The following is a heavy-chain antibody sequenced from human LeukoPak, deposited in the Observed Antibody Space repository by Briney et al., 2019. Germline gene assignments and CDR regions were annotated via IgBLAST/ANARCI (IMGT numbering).Heavy chain of an antibody. J-gene: IGHJ5*02. CDR1: GDSVSSNSAA. D-gene: IGHD6-19*01. Sequence: SQTLSLTCAISGDSVSSNSAAWNWIRQSPSRGLEWLGRTYHRSKWYNDYAVSVKSRITINPDTSKNQFSLQLNSVTPEDTAVYYCARDRGFGSGWSYNWFDPWGQGTLVTVSS. CDR3: ARDRGFGSGWSYNWFDP. CDR2: TYHRSKWYN. V-gene: IGHV6-1*01.